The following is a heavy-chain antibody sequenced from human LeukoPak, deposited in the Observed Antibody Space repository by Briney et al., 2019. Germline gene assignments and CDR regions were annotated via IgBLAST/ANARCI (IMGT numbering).Heavy chain of an antibody. CDR1: GGSFSGYY. J-gene: IGHJ4*02. V-gene: IGHV4-34*01. CDR3: ARGRGTAMVKGGGKPPKYFDY. CDR2: INHSGST. Sequence: PSETLSLTCAVYGGSFSGYYWSWIRQPPGKGLEWIGEINHSGSTNYNPSLKSRVTISVDTSKNQFSLKLSSVTAADTAVYYCARGRGTAMVKGGGKPPKYFDYWGQGTLVTVSS. D-gene: IGHD5-18*01.